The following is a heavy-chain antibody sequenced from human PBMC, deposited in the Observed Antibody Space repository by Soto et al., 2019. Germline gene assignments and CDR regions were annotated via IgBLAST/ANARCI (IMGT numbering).Heavy chain of an antibody. D-gene: IGHD3-22*01. CDR1: GGSISSYY. CDR2: IYYSGST. J-gene: IGHJ5*02. CDR3: ARTYYYDTFWFDP. Sequence: PSETLSLTCTVSGGSISSYYGSWIRQPPGKGLKWIGYIYYSGSTNYNPSLKSRVTISVDTSKNQFSLKLSSVTAADTAVYYCARTYYYDTFWFDPWGQGTLVTVSS. V-gene: IGHV4-59*08.